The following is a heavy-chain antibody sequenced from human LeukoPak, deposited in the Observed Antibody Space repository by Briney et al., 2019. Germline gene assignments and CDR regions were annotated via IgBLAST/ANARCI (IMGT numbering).Heavy chain of an antibody. V-gene: IGHV1-2*02. Sequence: ASVKVPCKTSGYTFTAYYIRWLRQAPGQGPEWIGWIKPDSGSSHYAQKFQGRVTMTRDTSSNSAYMDLTRLKSDDTALYYCARARVPIAVAGLYYFDYWGQGALVTVSS. D-gene: IGHD6-19*01. J-gene: IGHJ4*02. CDR2: IKPDSGSS. CDR3: ARARVPIAVAGLYYFDY. CDR1: GYTFTAYY.